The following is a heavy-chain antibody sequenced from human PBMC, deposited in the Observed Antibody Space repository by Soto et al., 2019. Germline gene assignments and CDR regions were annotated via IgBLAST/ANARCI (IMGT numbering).Heavy chain of an antibody. CDR3: AKSSSPRASGMDV. CDR2: ISGTGDKT. D-gene: IGHD6-6*01. V-gene: IGHV3-23*01. CDR1: EFTFSTYA. Sequence: PGGSLRLSCAASEFTFSTYAMSWVRQAPGKGLEWVSVISGTGDKTYYADSVKGRFTISRDNSKNTLYLQMNSLRSEDTAVYYCAKSSSPRASGMDVWGQGTTVTVSS. J-gene: IGHJ6*02.